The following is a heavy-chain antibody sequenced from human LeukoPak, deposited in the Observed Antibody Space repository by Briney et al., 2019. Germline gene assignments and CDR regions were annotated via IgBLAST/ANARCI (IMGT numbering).Heavy chain of an antibody. D-gene: IGHD5-18*01. CDR2: INDDGSST. CDR1: GFTFSNYW. Sequence: GGSLRLSCAASGFTFSNYWMHWVRQAPGPGLVWLSRINDDGSSTDYADSVKGRFTISRDNAKNTLYLQMNSLRAEDTAVYYCARDLIQLWLRGFIGYWGQGTLVTVSS. J-gene: IGHJ4*02. V-gene: IGHV3-74*01. CDR3: ARDLIQLWLRGFIGY.